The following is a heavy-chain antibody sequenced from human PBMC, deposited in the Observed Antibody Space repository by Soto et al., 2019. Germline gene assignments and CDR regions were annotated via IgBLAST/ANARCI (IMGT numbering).Heavy chain of an antibody. D-gene: IGHD5-18*01. Sequence: EVQLVESGGGLVKPGGSLRLSCAASGFTFSSYSMNWVRQAPGKGLEWVSSISSSSSYIYYADSVKGRFTISRDNAKNSLYPQMNSLRAEDTAVYYCARAMGTVVIWFDPWGQGTLVTVSS. CDR2: ISSSSSYI. J-gene: IGHJ5*02. CDR3: ARAMGTVVIWFDP. V-gene: IGHV3-21*01. CDR1: GFTFSSYS.